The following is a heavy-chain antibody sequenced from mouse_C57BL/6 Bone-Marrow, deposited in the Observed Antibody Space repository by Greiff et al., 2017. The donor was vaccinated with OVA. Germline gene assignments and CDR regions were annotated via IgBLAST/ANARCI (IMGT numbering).Heavy chain of an antibody. CDR3: ARSGGYDCWYFDV. D-gene: IGHD2-2*01. CDR1: GYAFSSSW. J-gene: IGHJ1*03. V-gene: IGHV1-82*01. CDR2: IYPGDGDT. Sequence: VQLQQSGPELVKPGASVKISCKASGYAFSSSWMNWVKQRPGKGREWIGRIYPGDGDTNYNGKFKGKATLTADKSSSTAYMQLSSLTSEDSAVYFCARSGGYDCWYFDVWGTGTTVTVSS.